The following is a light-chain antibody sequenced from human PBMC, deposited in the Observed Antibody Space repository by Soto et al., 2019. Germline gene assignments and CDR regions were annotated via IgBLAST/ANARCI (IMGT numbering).Light chain of an antibody. J-gene: IGKJ4*01. CDR1: QSVSSNS. CDR3: HQYGSTRLT. CDR2: GAS. Sequence: EIVLAQSPDTLSLSPGERASLSCRASQSVSSNSLAWYQQKAGQAPRLLVYGASSRATGIPDRFSGSGSETDFTLTISRLEPEDFAVYFCHQYGSTRLTFGGGTKVEIK. V-gene: IGKV3-20*01.